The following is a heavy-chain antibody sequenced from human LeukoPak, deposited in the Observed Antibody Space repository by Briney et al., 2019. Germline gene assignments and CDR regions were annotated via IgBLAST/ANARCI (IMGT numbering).Heavy chain of an antibody. V-gene: IGHV4-4*09. Sequence: PSETLSLTCTVSGGSISSYYWSWIRQPPGKGLEWIGYIYTSGSTNYNPSLKSRVTISVDTSKNQFSLKLSSVTAADTAVYYCARGDNHFSYYMDVWGKGTTVTVSS. D-gene: IGHD3-10*01. CDR2: IYTSGST. CDR1: GGSISSYY. CDR3: ARGDNHFSYYMDV. J-gene: IGHJ6*03.